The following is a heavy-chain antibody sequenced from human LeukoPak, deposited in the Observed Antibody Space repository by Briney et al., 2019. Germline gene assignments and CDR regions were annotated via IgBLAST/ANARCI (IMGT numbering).Heavy chain of an antibody. CDR2: VYYSGSP. CDR3: ARGWGYFDY. CDR1: GGSISAFH. J-gene: IGHJ4*02. D-gene: IGHD7-27*01. Sequence: SETLSLTCTVSGGSISAFHWSWVRQPPGKGLEWIGYVYYSGSPKHSPSLKSRLTMSVDTSRNQFSLKLSSVTAADTAVYYCARGWGYFDYWGRGTLVTVSS. V-gene: IGHV4-59*01.